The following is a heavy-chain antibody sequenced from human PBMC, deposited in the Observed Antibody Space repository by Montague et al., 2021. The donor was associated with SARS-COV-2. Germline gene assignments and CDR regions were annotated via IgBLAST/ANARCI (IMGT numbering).Heavy chain of an antibody. Sequence: PALVKPTQTLTLTCTFSGFSLSTSGMCVSWVRQPPGKALEWLALIDRDDEYYNTSLKTRPTISKDTSKNQVVLTLTNMDPVDTATYSCARGIGWRSRVIFDPWGQGTLVTVSS. CDR2: IDRDDE. J-gene: IGHJ5*02. CDR3: ARGIGWRSRVIFDP. V-gene: IGHV2-70*20. CDR1: GFSLSTSGMC. D-gene: IGHD1-26*01.